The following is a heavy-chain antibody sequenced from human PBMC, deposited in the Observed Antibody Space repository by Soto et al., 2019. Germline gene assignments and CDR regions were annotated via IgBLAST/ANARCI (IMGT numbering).Heavy chain of an antibody. CDR3: ARDHHEQMSFDW. CDR1: GFTFGDYY. CDR2: ISSIGGIK. V-gene: IGHV3-11*01. Sequence: QVQLVESGGGLVTPGGSLRLSCVASGFTFGDYYMTWVRQAPGKGLEWLSYISSIGGIKYDADSVKGRFTISRDNGKNSLYLQMNSLRVDDTAVYYCARDHHEQMSFDWWGQGTLVTVSS. J-gene: IGHJ4*02.